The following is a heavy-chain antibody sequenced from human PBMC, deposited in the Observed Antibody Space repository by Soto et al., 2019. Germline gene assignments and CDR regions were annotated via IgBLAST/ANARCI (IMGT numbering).Heavy chain of an antibody. CDR1: GFTVSSNY. D-gene: IGHD3-10*01. CDR2: IYSGGRT. Sequence: EVKLVESGGGLVQPGWSLRLSCAVSGFTVSSNYMTWVRQAPGKGLECVSIIYSGGRTDYADSVKARFIISRDNSKNTLYLQMNSLRVEDTAVYYCARRHYYGSDWGQGTLVTVSS. J-gene: IGHJ4*02. CDR3: ARRHYYGSD. V-gene: IGHV3-66*04.